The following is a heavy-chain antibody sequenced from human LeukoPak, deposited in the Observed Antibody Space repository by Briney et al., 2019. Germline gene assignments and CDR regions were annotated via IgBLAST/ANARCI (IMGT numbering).Heavy chain of an antibody. V-gene: IGHV3-33*01. D-gene: IGHD2-21*02. CDR3: ATSAHIEVGTAPPPDY. CDR1: GFTFNRFG. Sequence: PGRSLRLSCATSGFTFNRFGMHWVRQAPGKGLEWVAVIWYDGSNKDYADSVKGRFTISRDNSKNTLYLQMNGLRAEDTAVYYCATSAHIEVGTAPPPDYWGQGTLVTVTS. CDR2: IWYDGSNK. J-gene: IGHJ4*02.